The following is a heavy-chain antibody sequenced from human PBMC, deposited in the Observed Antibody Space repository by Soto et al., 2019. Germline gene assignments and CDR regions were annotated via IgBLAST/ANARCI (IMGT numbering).Heavy chain of an antibody. J-gene: IGHJ4*02. Sequence: PGESLKMSCKGSGYSFAGYWITWVRQKPGKGLEWMGRIDPSDSQTYYSPSFRGRVTISATKSITTVFLQWSSLRASDTAMYYCARQIYDSDTGPNFQYYFDSWGQGTPVTVSS. CDR2: IDPSDSQT. V-gene: IGHV5-10-1*01. D-gene: IGHD3-22*01. CDR1: GYSFAGYW. CDR3: ARQIYDSDTGPNFQYYFDS.